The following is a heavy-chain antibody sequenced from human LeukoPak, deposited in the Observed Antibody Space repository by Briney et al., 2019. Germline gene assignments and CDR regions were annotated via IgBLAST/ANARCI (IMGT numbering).Heavy chain of an antibody. D-gene: IGHD1-7*01. CDR1: GGSISSSSYY. CDR2: IYYIGST. Sequence: ASETLSLTCTISGGSISSSSYYWGWIRQPPGKGLEWIGSIYYIGSTYYNPSLKSRVTISVDTSKNQFSLKLSSVTAADTAVYYCARRGKAALGYNWNYGAFDYWGQGTLVTVSS. CDR3: ARRGKAALGYNWNYGAFDY. V-gene: IGHV4-39*01. J-gene: IGHJ4*02.